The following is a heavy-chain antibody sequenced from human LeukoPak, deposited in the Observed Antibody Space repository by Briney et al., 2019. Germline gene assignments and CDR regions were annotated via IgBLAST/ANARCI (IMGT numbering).Heavy chain of an antibody. D-gene: IGHD6-25*01. CDR2: IRYDGSNK. J-gene: IGHJ4*02. CDR1: GFTFSSYG. CDR3: ANPTTRAADY. Sequence: GGPLRLSCAASGFTFSSYGMHWVRQAPGKGLEGVAFIRYDGSNKYYADSVKGRFTISRDNSKNTLYLQMNSLRAEDTAVYYCANPTTRAADYWGQGTLVTVSS. V-gene: IGHV3-30*02.